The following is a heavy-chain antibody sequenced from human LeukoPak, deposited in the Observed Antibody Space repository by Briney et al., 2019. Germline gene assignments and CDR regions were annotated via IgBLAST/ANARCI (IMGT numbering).Heavy chain of an antibody. D-gene: IGHD4-17*01. Sequence: PSETLSLTCAVYGGSFSGYYWSWIRQPPGKGPEWKGEINSSGTVNYNPSLKSRVTISVDMSKNQFSLKLASVTAADTAVYYCARDRYGDHTYFDYWGQGTLVTVSS. V-gene: IGHV4-34*01. CDR3: ARDRYGDHTYFDY. J-gene: IGHJ4*02. CDR2: INSSGTV. CDR1: GGSFSGYY.